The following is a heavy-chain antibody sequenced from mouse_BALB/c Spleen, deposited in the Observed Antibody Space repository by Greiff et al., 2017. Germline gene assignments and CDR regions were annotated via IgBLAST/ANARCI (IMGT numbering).Heavy chain of an antibody. CDR1: GFTFSSYA. J-gene: IGHJ3*01. Sequence: EVQVVESGGGLVKPGGSLKLSCAASGFTFSSYAMSWVRQTPEKRLEWVATISSGGSYTYYPDSVKGRFTISRDNAKNTLYLQMSSLRSEDTAMYYCAELGRFAYWGQGTLVTVSA. CDR3: AELGRFAY. CDR2: ISSGGSYT. V-gene: IGHV5-9-3*01. D-gene: IGHD4-1*01.